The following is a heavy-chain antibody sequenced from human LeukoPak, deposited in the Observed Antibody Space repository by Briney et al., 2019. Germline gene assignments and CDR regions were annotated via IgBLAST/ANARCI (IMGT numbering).Heavy chain of an antibody. CDR1: GFTFSTYW. CDR3: ARVIHSGWLGELSD. J-gene: IGHJ4*02. CDR2: INSDGSST. Sequence: GGSLRLSCAASGFTFSTYWMHWVRQAPGKGLVWVSRINSDGSSTTYADSVKGRFTISRDNAKNTLYLQMNCLRAEDTAVYYCARVIHSGWLGELSDWGQGTLVTVSS. V-gene: IGHV3-74*01. D-gene: IGHD6-19*01.